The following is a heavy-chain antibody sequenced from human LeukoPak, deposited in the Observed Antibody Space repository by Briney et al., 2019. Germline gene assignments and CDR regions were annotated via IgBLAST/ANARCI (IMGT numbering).Heavy chain of an antibody. V-gene: IGHV3-74*01. CDR3: ARAYVWGSYRP. J-gene: IGHJ4*02. CDR1: RFTFSSYW. Sequence: GGSLRLSCAASRFTFSSYWMHWVRQAPGKGLVWVSRINSDGSSTSYADSVKGRFTISRDNAKNTLYLQMNSLRAEDTAVYYCARAYVWGSYRPWGQGTLVTVSS. D-gene: IGHD3-16*02. CDR2: INSDGSST.